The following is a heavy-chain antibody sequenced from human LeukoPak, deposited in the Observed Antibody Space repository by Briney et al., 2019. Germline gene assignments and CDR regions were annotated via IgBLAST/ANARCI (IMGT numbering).Heavy chain of an antibody. V-gene: IGHV3-48*01. CDR2: ISSSSNTK. Sequence: GGSLRLSCAASGFTFSSYTMIWVRQAPGKGLGWISYISSSSNTKYYADSVEGRFTISRDNAENSLYLQMNSLRAEDTAVYYCARKSGSGWPRYFDYWGQGTLVTVSS. CDR3: ARKSGSGWPRYFDY. J-gene: IGHJ4*02. CDR1: GFTFSSYT. D-gene: IGHD6-19*01.